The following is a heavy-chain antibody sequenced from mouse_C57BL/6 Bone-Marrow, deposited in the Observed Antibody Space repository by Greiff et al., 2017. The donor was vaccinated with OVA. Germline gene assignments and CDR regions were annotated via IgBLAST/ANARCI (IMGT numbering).Heavy chain of an antibody. V-gene: IGHV1-69*01. CDR2: IDPSDSYT. CDR1: GYTFTSYW. J-gene: IGHJ1*03. CDR3: ASPGGYFDV. Sequence: VQLQQSGAELVMPGASVKLSCKASGYTFTSYWMHWVKQRPGQGLEWIGEIDPSDSYTNYNPKFKGKSTLTVDKSSSTAYMQLSSLTSEDSAVYYCASPGGYFDVWGTGTTVTVSS.